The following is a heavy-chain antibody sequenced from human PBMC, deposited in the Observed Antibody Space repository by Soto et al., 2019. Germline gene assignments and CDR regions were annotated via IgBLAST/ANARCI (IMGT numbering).Heavy chain of an antibody. CDR1: GFTFSDYY. V-gene: IGHV3-11*01. D-gene: IGHD1-20*01. J-gene: IGHJ6*01. Sequence: PWGSLRLSCAASGFTFSDYYNTWIRQAPGKGLEWVSDISSSGSIIYYADSVKGRFTISRDNAKNSLYLQMNSLRAEDTFFYYCARLNRYYYHGMDVCGEGTMVTGS. CDR2: ISSSGSII. CDR3: ARLNRYYYHGMDV.